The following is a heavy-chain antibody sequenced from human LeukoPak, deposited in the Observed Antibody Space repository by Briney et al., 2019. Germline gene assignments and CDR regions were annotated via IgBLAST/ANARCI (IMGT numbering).Heavy chain of an antibody. D-gene: IGHD3-16*01. CDR2: ISSSSSYI. V-gene: IGHV3-21*01. CDR1: GFTFSSYS. J-gene: IGHJ4*02. CDR3: ARMFGGVMYGY. Sequence: PGGPLRLSCAASGFTFSSYSVNWVRQAPGKGLEWVSSISSSSSYIYYADSVKGRFTISRDNAKNSLYLQMNSLRAEDTAVYYCARMFGGVMYGYWGQGTLVTVSS.